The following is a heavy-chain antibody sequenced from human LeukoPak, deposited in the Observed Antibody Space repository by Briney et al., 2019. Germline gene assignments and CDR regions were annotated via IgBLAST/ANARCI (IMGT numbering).Heavy chain of an antibody. CDR1: GYSFISYW. CDR3: ATSMVRGVSKRGAFDI. V-gene: IGHV5-10-1*01. CDR2: IDPSDSYT. Sequence: GESLKISCKGSGYSFISYWISWVRQMPGKGLEWMGTIDPSDSYTNYSPSFQGRVTISTDESISTAYLQWSNLKASDTAIYYCATSMVRGVSKRGAFDIWGQGTRVTISS. D-gene: IGHD3-10*01. J-gene: IGHJ3*02.